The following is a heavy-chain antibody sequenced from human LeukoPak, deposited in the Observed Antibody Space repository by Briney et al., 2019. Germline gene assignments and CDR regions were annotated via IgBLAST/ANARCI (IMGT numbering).Heavy chain of an antibody. Sequence: ASVKVSCKASGYTVTNFDINWVRQATGQGLEWVGWMNLDSGNTGYAQKFRGRVTMTRNTSITTAYMEMSGLRSADTAVYYCARGYAMDVWGQGTTVTVSS. J-gene: IGHJ6*02. CDR3: ARGYAMDV. CDR2: MNLDSGNT. CDR1: GYTVTNFD. V-gene: IGHV1-8*01.